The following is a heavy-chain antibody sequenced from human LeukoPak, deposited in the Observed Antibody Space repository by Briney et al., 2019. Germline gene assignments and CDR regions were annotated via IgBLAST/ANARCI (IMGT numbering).Heavy chain of an antibody. CDR2: IGGTGVRT. D-gene: IGHD3-16*01. Sequence: GGSLSLSCASAGFTFSSYAMSWVRQATGKGLEWVSTIGGTGVRTYYADSVKGRFTISRDNSKNTLYLQINSLRAEDTAVYFCAKDRLGGPYFFHYWGQGTLVTVSS. CDR3: AKDRLGGPYFFHY. CDR1: GFTFSSYA. V-gene: IGHV3-23*01. J-gene: IGHJ4*02.